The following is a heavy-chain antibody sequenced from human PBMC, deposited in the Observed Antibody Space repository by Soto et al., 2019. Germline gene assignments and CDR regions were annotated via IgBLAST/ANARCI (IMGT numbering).Heavy chain of an antibody. V-gene: IGHV3-11*01. J-gene: IGHJ6*03. Sequence: PGGSLRLSCAASGFTFSDYYMSWIRQAPGKGLEWVSYISSSGSTIYYADSVKGRFTISRDNAKNSLYLQMNSLRAEDTAVYYCARVGGYCSGGSCYPYYYYMDVWCKGTTVTVS. CDR1: GFTFSDYY. CDR3: ARVGGYCSGGSCYPYYYYMDV. D-gene: IGHD2-15*01. CDR2: ISSSGSTI.